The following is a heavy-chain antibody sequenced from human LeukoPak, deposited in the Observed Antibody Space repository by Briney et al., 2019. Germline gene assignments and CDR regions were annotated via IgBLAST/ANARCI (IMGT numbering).Heavy chain of an antibody. CDR3: AIGRIVATNCLDY. D-gene: IGHD5-12*01. V-gene: IGHV3-30*04. CDR1: GFTFSSYA. J-gene: IGHJ4*02. Sequence: GGSLRLSCAASGFTFSSYAMHWVRQAPGKGLEWVAVISYDGSNKYYADSVKGRFTISRDNSKNTLYLQMNSLRAEDTAVYYCAIGRIVATNCLDYWGQGTLVTVSS. CDR2: ISYDGSNK.